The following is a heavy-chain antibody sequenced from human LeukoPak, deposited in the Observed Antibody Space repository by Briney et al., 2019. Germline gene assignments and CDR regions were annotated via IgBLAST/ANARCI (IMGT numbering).Heavy chain of an antibody. CDR2: ISGSGGST. V-gene: IGHV3-23*01. Sequence: PGGSLRLSCAASGFTFSSYAMSWVRQAPGKGLEWVSAISGSGGSTYYADSVKGRFTISRDNAKDSLCLQMNSLRADDTAMYFCTRVGVGGYWGQGTLVTVSS. CDR3: TRVGVGGY. J-gene: IGHJ4*02. CDR1: GFTFSSYA. D-gene: IGHD3-16*01.